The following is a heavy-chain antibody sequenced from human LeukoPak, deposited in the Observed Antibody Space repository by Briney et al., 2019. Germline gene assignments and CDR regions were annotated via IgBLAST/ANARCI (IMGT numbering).Heavy chain of an antibody. J-gene: IGHJ3*01. CDR1: GFTVSSNY. CDR3: AKDRRLGRLVHDAFDV. CDR2: ISGSSHSRT. D-gene: IGHD6-6*01. V-gene: IGHV3-53*05. Sequence: GGSLRLSCAASGFTVSSNYMSWVRQAPGQGLEWVSGISGSSHSRTDYADSVKGRFTISRDNSQNTLFLQIDTLRIEDTATYYCAKDRRLGRLVHDAFDVWGQGTMVVVSS.